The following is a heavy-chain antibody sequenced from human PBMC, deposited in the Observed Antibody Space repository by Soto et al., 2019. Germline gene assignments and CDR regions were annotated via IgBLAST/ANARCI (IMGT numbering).Heavy chain of an antibody. CDR3: ARASVSGRRFDY. D-gene: IGHD6-19*01. J-gene: IGHJ4*02. Sequence: ASVKVSCKASGYTLSSYYMHWVRQAPGQGLEWMGIINTSGGSTTYAQKLQGRVTMTRDTSTSTVYMELGSLTSEDTAVYYCARASVSGRRFDYWGEGTLVTVSS. CDR2: INTSGGST. CDR1: GYTLSSYY. V-gene: IGHV1-46*03.